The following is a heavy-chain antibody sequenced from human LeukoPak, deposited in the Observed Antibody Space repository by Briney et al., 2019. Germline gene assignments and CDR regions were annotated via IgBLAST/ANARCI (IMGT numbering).Heavy chain of an antibody. D-gene: IGHD3-22*01. Sequence: GASVKVSCKVSRYTLTELSMDWVRQAPGKGLKWMGGFDPEDGETIYAQKFQGRVTMTEDTSTDTAYMELSSLRSEDTAVYYCATLEYYYDSRTFDIWGQGTMVTVSS. V-gene: IGHV1-24*01. CDR3: ATLEYYYDSRTFDI. CDR1: RYTLTELS. J-gene: IGHJ3*02. CDR2: FDPEDGET.